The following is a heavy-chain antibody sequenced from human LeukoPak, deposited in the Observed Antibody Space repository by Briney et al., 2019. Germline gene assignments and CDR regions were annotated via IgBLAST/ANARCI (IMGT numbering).Heavy chain of an antibody. J-gene: IGHJ4*02. CDR1: GGSISSGGYY. V-gene: IGHV4-30-2*01. CDR3: AHSGQWSFDTSAYYFFDY. Sequence: PSQTLSLTCTVSGGSISSGGYYWSWIRQPPGKGLEWIGYIYHSGSTYYNPSLKSRVTISVDRSKNQFSLKLSSVTAADTAVYYCAHSGQWSFDTSAYYFFDYWGQGTLVTVSS. CDR2: IYHSGST. D-gene: IGHD3-22*01.